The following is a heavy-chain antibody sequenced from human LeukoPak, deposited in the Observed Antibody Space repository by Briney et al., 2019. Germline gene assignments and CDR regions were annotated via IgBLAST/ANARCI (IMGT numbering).Heavy chain of an antibody. D-gene: IGHD4/OR15-4a*01. V-gene: IGHV3-53*01. Sequence: GGSLRLSCTVSGFTVTSNSMSWVRQAPGKGLEWVSFIYSGSTHYSDSVKGRFTISRDNSKNTLYLQMNSLRAEDTAVYYCASRTGAYSHPYDYWGQGTLVTVSS. CDR2: IYSGST. CDR1: GFTVTSNS. J-gene: IGHJ4*02. CDR3: ASRTGAYSHPYDY.